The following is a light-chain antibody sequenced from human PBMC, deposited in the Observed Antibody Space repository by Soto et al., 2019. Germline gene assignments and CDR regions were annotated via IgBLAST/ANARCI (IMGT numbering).Light chain of an antibody. J-gene: IGKJ2*01. Sequence: EIALTQSPATLSVSPGERATLSCRASQSVSSSLAWYQQKPGQAPRLLIYGESTRATGIPAGFSGSGSGTEFTLTISSLQSEDFAVYYCQQYNNWPPPYTFGQGTKLES. V-gene: IGKV3-15*01. CDR1: QSVSSS. CDR3: QQYNNWPPPYT. CDR2: GES.